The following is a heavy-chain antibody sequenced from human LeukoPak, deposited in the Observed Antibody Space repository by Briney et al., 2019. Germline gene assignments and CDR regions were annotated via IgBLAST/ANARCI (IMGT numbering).Heavy chain of an antibody. CDR1: GYSFTSYW. D-gene: IGHD5-18*01. CDR3: ARLPGGYSYGSYWYFDL. V-gene: IGHV5-51*01. CDR2: IYPGDPDT. Sequence: GESLKISCKGSGYSFTSYWIGWVRQMPGKGLEWMGIIYPGDPDTRYSPSFQGQVTISADKSISTAYLQWSSLKASDTAMYYCARLPGGYSYGSYWYFDLWGRGTLVTVSS. J-gene: IGHJ2*01.